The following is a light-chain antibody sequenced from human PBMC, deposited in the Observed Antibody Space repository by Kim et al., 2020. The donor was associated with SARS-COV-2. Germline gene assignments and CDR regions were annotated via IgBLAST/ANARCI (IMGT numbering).Light chain of an antibody. J-gene: IGKJ1*01. CDR1: QTISSL. V-gene: IGKV1-5*03. Sequence: DVQMTQSPSTLSASVGDRVTITCRASQTISSLLAWYQQKPGKAPNLLIYKASTLESGVPSRFSGSGSGTEFTLTISSLQPDDVATYYCQQYSNYWTFGQGTKVDIK. CDR3: QQYSNYWT. CDR2: KAS.